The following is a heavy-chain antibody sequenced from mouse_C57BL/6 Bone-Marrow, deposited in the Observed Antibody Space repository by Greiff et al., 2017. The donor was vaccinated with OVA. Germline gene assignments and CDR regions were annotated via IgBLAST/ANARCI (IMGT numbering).Heavy chain of an antibody. CDR2: IYPGSGST. CDR1: GYTFTSYW. V-gene: IGHV1-55*01. J-gene: IGHJ2*01. Sequence: QVQLQQSGAELVKPGASVKMSCKASGYTFTSYWITWVKQRPGQGLEWIGDIYPGSGSTNYNEKFKSKATLTVDTSSSTAYMQLSSLTSEDSAVYYCARGGITTVVATDYFDYWGQGTTLTVSS. D-gene: IGHD1-1*01. CDR3: ARGGITTVVATDYFDY.